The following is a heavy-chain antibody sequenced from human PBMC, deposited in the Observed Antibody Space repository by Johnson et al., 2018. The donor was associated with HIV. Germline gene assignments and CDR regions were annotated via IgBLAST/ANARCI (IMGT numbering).Heavy chain of an antibody. CDR2: IYSGGSK. Sequence: VQLVESGGGVVQPGGSLRLSCAASGFTFSDYYMSWIRQAPGKGLEWVSVIYSGGSKYYADSVKGRFTISRDNSKNTLYLQMNSLRAEDTAVYYCASPSGSSRLAFDIWGQGTMVTVSS. CDR3: ASPSGSSRLAFDI. V-gene: IGHV3-66*02. CDR1: GFTFSDYY. J-gene: IGHJ3*02. D-gene: IGHD1-26*01.